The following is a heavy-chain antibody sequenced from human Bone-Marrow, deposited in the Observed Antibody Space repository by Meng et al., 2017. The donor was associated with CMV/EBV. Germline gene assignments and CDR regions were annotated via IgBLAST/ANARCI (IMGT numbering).Heavy chain of an antibody. CDR3: AHYKGGPAAHWYFDL. V-gene: IGHV2-5*01. J-gene: IGHJ2*01. D-gene: IGHD2-2*01. Sequence: SGPTLVKPTQTLTLTCTFSGFSLSTSGVGVGWIRQPPGKALEWLALIYWNDDKRYSPSLKSRLTNTKDTSKNQVVLTMTNMDPVDTATYYCAHYKGGPAAHWYFDLWGRGTLVTVSS. CDR2: IYWNDDK. CDR1: GFSLSTSGVG.